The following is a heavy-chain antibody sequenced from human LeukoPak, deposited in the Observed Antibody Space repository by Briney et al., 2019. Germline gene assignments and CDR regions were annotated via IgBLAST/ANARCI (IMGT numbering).Heavy chain of an antibody. CDR2: MNPNSGNT. Sequence: ASVKVSCKASGYTFTSYDISWARQATGQGLEWMGWMNPNSGNTGYAQKFQGRVTMTRNTSISTAYMELISLRSEDTAVYYCARYCTNGVCYFDYWGQGTLVTVSS. CDR3: ARYCTNGVCYFDY. J-gene: IGHJ4*02. D-gene: IGHD2-8*01. V-gene: IGHV1-8*01. CDR1: GYTFTSYD.